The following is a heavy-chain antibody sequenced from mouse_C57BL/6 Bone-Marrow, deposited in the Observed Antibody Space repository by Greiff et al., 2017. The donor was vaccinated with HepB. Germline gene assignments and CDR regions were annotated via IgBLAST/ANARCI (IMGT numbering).Heavy chain of an antibody. CDR3: ARSVVGAMDY. V-gene: IGHV1-54*01. Sequence: VQLQQSGAELVRPGTSVKVSCKASGYAFTNYLIEWVKQRPGQGLEWIGVINPGSGGTNYNEKFKGKATLTADKSSSTAYMQLSSLPSEDSAVYFCARSVVGAMDYWGQGTSVTVSS. CDR2: INPGSGGT. D-gene: IGHD1-1*01. J-gene: IGHJ4*01. CDR1: GYAFTNYL.